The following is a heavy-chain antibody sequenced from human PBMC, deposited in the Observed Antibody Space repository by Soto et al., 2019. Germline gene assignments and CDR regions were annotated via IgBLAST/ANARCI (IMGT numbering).Heavy chain of an antibody. CDR2: IYYSGST. Sequence: PSETLSLTCTVSGGSISSGGYYWSWIRQHPGKGLEWIGYIYYSGSTYYNPSLKSRVTISVDTSKNQFSLKLSSVTAADTAVYYCARVSPYYDSSGSIFDYWGQGTLVTVS. J-gene: IGHJ4*02. D-gene: IGHD3-22*01. V-gene: IGHV4-31*03. CDR3: ARVSPYYDSSGSIFDY. CDR1: GGSISSGGYY.